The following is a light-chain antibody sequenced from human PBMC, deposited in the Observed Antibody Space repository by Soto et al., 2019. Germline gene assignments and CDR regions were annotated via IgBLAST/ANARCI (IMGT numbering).Light chain of an antibody. Sequence: QSALTQPPSASGSPGQSVTISCTGTSSDVGGYNYVSWYQQHPGKAPKLMIYEVSKRPSGVPDRFSGSKSGNTASLTVSGLKAEDEADYYCSSYAGSNNFVRFGRGTKLTVL. CDR1: SSDVGGYNY. CDR2: EVS. CDR3: SSYAGSNNFVR. V-gene: IGLV2-8*01. J-gene: IGLJ2*01.